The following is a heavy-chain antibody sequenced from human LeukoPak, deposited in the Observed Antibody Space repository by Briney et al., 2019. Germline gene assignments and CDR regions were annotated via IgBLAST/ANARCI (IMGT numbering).Heavy chain of an antibody. CDR1: GFTFSRYN. J-gene: IGHJ4*02. V-gene: IGHV3-53*01. D-gene: IGHD2-15*01. CDR2: IYSGGST. CDR3: AKGDIVVVVAAGGLDY. Sequence: GGSLRLSCAASGFTFSRYNMNWVRQAPGKGLEWVSVIYSGGSTYYADSVKGRFTISRDNSKNTLYLQMNSLRAEDTAVYYCAKGDIVVVVAAGGLDYWGQGTLVTVSS.